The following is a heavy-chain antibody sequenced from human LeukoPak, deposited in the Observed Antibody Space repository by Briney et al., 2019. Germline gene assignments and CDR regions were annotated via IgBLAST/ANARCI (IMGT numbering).Heavy chain of an antibody. CDR2: TYYRSKWYK. V-gene: IGHV6-1*01. J-gene: IGHJ4*02. CDR3: AREGATAGSGYYFDY. D-gene: IGHD6-13*01. Sequence: SQTLSLTCAISGDSVSSNSAAWNWIRQSPSRGLEWLGRTYYRSKWYKDYAVSVKSRITINPDTSKNQFSLQLNSVTPEDTAVYYCAREGATAGSGYYFDYWGQGSLVTVSS. CDR1: GDSVSSNSAA.